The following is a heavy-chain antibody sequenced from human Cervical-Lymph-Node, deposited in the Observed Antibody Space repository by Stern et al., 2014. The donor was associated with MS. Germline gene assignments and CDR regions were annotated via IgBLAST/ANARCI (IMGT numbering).Heavy chain of an antibody. D-gene: IGHD3-22*01. V-gene: IGHV1-69*09. J-gene: IGHJ4*02. CDR2: IIPFLGRA. CDR3: ARSPDLYDSSGYYFD. CDR1: GGTLNNCA. Sequence: VQLVESGAEVKKPGSSVKVSCKASGGTLNNCAVNWGRQAPGQGLARIGNIIPFLGRANYPHKFQGRVTLTAAATTSYMEVSSLRSDDTAVYYFARSPDLYDSSGYYFDWGQGALVTVSS.